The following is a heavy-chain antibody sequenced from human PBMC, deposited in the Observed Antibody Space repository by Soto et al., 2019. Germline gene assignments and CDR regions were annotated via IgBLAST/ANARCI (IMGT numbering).Heavy chain of an antibody. CDR3: ARGDSSGYYPQNDY. CDR1: GFTFSSYG. Sequence: QVQLVESGGGVVQPGRSLRLSCAASGFTFSSYGMHWVRQAPGKGLEWVAVIWYDGSNKYYADSVKARFTISRDNSKNTLYLQMTSLRAEDTAVYSCARGDSSGYYPQNDYWGQGTLVTVSS. V-gene: IGHV3-33*01. J-gene: IGHJ4*02. D-gene: IGHD3-22*01. CDR2: IWYDGSNK.